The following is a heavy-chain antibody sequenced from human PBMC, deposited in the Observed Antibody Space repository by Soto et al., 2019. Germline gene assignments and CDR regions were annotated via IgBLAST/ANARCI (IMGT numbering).Heavy chain of an antibody. V-gene: IGHV1-2*04. CDR2: VDPNGGGS. CDR3: ATWVDYGDFEGFDF. D-gene: IGHD4-17*01. J-gene: IGHJ4*02. CDR1: GYSFTDYK. Sequence: ASVKVSCKTSGYSFTDYKLHWVRQAPGQGLEWMGWVDPNGGGSNSAQKFQGSVTMTWDTSITTAYLDLTRLTTNDTAPYFCATWVDYGDFEGFDFWGQATLATVFS.